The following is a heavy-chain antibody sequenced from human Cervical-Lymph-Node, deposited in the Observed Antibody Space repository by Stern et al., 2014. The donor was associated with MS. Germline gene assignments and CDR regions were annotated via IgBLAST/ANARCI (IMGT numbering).Heavy chain of an antibody. Sequence: VQLEESGPGLVKPSQTLSLTCSVSGGPISGGGYHLSWLRQHPGKGPEGIGHIYYSGSTAYNPSLRSRVTIAVDTSKNQFSLRLTSMTAADAAVYFCAREGLNTVPYFDHWGQGTRVTVSS. D-gene: IGHD4-17*01. J-gene: IGHJ4*02. V-gene: IGHV4-31*03. CDR1: GGPISGGGYH. CDR2: IYYSGST. CDR3: AREGLNTVPYFDH.